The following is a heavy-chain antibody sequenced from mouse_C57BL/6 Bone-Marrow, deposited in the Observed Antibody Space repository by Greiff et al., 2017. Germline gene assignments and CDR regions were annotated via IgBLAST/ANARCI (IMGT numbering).Heavy chain of an antibody. Sequence: QVQLQQSGAELVRPGTSVKMSCKASGYTFTNYWIGWAKQRPGHGLEWIGDIYPGGGYTNYNQKFKGKATLTADKSSSTAYMQFSSLTSEDSAIDYCARKGIDSSGPGWFAYWGQGTLVTVSA. CDR1: GYTFTNYW. CDR2: IYPGGGYT. J-gene: IGHJ3*01. V-gene: IGHV1-63*01. D-gene: IGHD3-2*02. CDR3: ARKGIDSSGPGWFAY.